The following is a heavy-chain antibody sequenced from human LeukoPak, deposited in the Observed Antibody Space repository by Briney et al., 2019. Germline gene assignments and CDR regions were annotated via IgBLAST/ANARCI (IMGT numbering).Heavy chain of an antibody. Sequence: PGGALRLSCAASGFTFSSYSMNWVRQAPGKGLEWVSSISSSSSYIYYAESVKGRFTISRDNAKNSLYLQMNSLRAEDTAVYYCARDLPDYYDSSGLRGDWGQGTLVTVSS. D-gene: IGHD3-22*01. CDR1: GFTFSSYS. CDR3: ARDLPDYYDSSGLRGD. CDR2: ISSSSSYI. V-gene: IGHV3-21*01. J-gene: IGHJ4*02.